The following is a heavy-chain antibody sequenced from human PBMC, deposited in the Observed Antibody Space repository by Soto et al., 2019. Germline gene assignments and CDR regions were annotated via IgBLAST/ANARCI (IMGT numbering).Heavy chain of an antibody. CDR3: ASAYNDSSGYSAFPRY. Sequence: GASVKVSCKASGYTFTGYYMHWVRQAPGQGLEWMGWINPNSGDTDYAQKFQGRVTMTRDTSVTTAYMELSRLRSDDTAVYYCASAYNDSSGYSAFPRYWGQGTLVTVSS. V-gene: IGHV1-2*02. D-gene: IGHD3-22*01. J-gene: IGHJ4*02. CDR2: INPNSGDT. CDR1: GYTFTGYY.